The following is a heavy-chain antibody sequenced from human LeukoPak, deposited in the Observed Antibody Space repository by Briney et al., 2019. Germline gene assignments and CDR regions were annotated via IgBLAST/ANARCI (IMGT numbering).Heavy chain of an antibody. CDR1: GFTFNDYY. J-gene: IGHJ6*02. Sequence: GGSLRLSCAASGFTFNDYYMIWVRQPPGKGLEWVSYISSDGTNIYHADPVKGRFTISSDKAKNLLDLQMDSLRVQGRAVLFCASSILVGDGYQYYYYGMDVWGQGTTVTVSS. CDR3: ASSILVGDGYQYYYYGMDV. CDR2: ISSDGTNI. V-gene: IGHV3-11*01. D-gene: IGHD3-3*01.